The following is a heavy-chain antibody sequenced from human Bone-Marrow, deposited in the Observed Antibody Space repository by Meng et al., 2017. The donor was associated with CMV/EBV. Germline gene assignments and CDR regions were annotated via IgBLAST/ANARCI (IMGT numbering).Heavy chain of an antibody. V-gene: IGHV3-30*04. CDR2: ISYDGSNK. D-gene: IGHD3-10*01. Sequence: GESLKISCAASGFTFSSYAMHWVRQAPGKGLEWVAVISYDGSNKYYAAPVKGRFTISRDDSKNTLYLQMNSLKTEDTAVYYCTKDVPYSGGALDYWGRGTLVTVSS. CDR1: GFTFSSYA. J-gene: IGHJ4*02. CDR3: TKDVPYSGGALDY.